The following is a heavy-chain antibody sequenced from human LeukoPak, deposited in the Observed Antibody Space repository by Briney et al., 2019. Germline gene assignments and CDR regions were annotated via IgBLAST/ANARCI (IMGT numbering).Heavy chain of an antibody. V-gene: IGHV4-59*01. CDR2: VYYSGST. Sequence: SETLSLTCSVSGGSLSPYYWSWIRQPPGKGLEWIGYVYYSGSTNYNPSLKSRVSISIHTSRNQFSLNLDSVTAADTAVYYCVRDLGTYYYGSGSYCGWFDPWGQGILVTVSS. CDR1: GGSLSPYY. CDR3: VRDLGTYYYGSGSYCGWFDP. J-gene: IGHJ5*02. D-gene: IGHD3-10*01.